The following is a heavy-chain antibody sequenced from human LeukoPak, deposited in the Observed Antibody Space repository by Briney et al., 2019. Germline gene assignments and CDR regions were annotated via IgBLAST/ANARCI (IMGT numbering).Heavy chain of an antibody. CDR1: GFTFSXXD. J-gene: IGHJ4*02. D-gene: IGHD2/OR15-2a*01. V-gene: IGHV3-30*18. CDR2: XXXDXFNX. Sequence: GGSLRLSCTASGFTFSXXDMHWVRQAPGKXXXXXXXXXXDXFNXXXXXXXXXXXTISXDSSTNTLSLQMNSLRPEDTAVYYCAKDGRLYFVDYLDYWGQGSLVTVSS. CDR3: AKDGRLYFVDYLDY.